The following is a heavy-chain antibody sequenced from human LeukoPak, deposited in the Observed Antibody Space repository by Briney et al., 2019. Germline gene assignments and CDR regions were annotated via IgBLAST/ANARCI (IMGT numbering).Heavy chain of an antibody. CDR1: GGSISNYY. D-gene: IGHD3-10*01. CDR3: ARHSPYGSGSYPIDY. CDR2: IYYTGST. V-gene: IGHV4-59*08. J-gene: IGHJ4*02. Sequence: SETLSLTCTVSGGSISNYYWSWIRQPPGRGLEWIAYIYYTGSTNYNPSLKSRLTISLDTSRNQFSLKLSSVTAADTAVYYRARHSPYGSGSYPIDYWGQGTLVTVSS.